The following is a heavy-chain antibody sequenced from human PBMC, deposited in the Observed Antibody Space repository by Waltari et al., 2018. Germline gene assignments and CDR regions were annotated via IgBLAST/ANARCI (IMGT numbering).Heavy chain of an antibody. CDR3: ARDLVVAAAGYYYYYGMDV. J-gene: IGHJ6*02. V-gene: IGHV1-2*04. CDR2: INPNSGGT. Sequence: QVQLVQSGAEVKKPGASVKVSCKASGYTFTGYYMHWVRQAPGQGLEWMGWINPNSGGTNYAQKCQGWVTMTRDTSISTAYMELSRLRSDDTAVYYCARDLVVAAAGYYYYYGMDVWGQGTTVTVSS. D-gene: IGHD6-13*01. CDR1: GYTFTGYY.